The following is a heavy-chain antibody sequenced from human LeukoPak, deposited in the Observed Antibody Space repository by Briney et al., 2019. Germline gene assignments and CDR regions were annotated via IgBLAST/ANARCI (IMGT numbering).Heavy chain of an antibody. V-gene: IGHV3-48*04. CDR1: GFNFKTST. Sequence: HPGGSLRLSCAASGFNFKTSTMIWFRQTPERGLEWVAYISHTSVTIYYADSVEGRFTISRDNAKNSLYLQMNSLRADDTAIYFCARDQSGIVATITLDYWGQGILVTVSS. J-gene: IGHJ4*02. CDR3: ARDQSGIVATITLDY. D-gene: IGHD5-12*01. CDR2: ISHTSVTI.